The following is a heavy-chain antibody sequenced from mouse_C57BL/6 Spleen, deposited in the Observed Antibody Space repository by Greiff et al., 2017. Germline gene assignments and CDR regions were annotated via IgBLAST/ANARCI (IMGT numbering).Heavy chain of an antibody. J-gene: IGHJ2*01. Sequence: QVQLQQSGPELVKPGASVKISCKASGYAFSSSWMNWVKQRPGKGLEWIGRFYPGDGDTNYNGKFKGKATLTAEKSSSTAYMQLSSLTSEDSAVYFCARGGSGYPFFDYWGQGTTLTVSS. CDR1: GYAFSSSW. D-gene: IGHD3-2*02. V-gene: IGHV1-82*01. CDR3: ARGGSGYPFFDY. CDR2: FYPGDGDT.